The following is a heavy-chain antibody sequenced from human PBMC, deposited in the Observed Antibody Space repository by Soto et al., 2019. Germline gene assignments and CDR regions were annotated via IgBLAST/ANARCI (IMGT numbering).Heavy chain of an antibody. D-gene: IGHD1-26*01. J-gene: IGHJ4*02. CDR1: GGSISSSSYY. CDR3: ARAISTGWELLKYYFDY. Sequence: SETLSLTCTVSGGSISSSSYYWGWIRQPPGKGLEWIGYIYYSGSTYYNPSLKSRVTISVDTSKNQFSLKLSSVTATDTAVYYCARAISTGWELLKYYFDYWGQGTLVTVS. V-gene: IGHV4-31*03. CDR2: IYYSGST.